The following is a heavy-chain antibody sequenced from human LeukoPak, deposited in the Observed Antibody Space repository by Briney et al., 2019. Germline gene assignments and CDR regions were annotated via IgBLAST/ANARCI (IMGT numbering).Heavy chain of an antibody. V-gene: IGHV4-34*01. D-gene: IGHD6-19*01. CDR1: GGSFSGYY. CDR3: ARGSSRSGGWYGEA. Sequence: PSETLSLTCAVYGGSFSGYYWSWIRQPPGKGLEWIGEINHSGSTNYNPSLKSRVTMSVDTSKNQFSLKLSSVTAADTAVYYCARGSSRSGGWYGEAWGQGTLAPSPQ. J-gene: IGHJ4*02. CDR2: INHSGST.